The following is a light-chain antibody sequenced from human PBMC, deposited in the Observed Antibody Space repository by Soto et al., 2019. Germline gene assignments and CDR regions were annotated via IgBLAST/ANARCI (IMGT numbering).Light chain of an antibody. J-gene: IGKJ1*01. Sequence: DIQLAQASSTLSASVLERVTLPCRASQSLNTRLAWYQQRPGKAPKLLIYDASTLESGVPSRFSGGGSGTEFTLTINNLQPDDLATYICQQYKSYSTFGRGTKVDIK. V-gene: IGKV1-5*01. CDR2: DAS. CDR1: QSLNTR. CDR3: QQYKSYST.